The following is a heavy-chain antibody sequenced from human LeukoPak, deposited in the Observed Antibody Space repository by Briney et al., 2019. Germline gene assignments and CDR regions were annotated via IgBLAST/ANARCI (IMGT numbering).Heavy chain of an antibody. CDR3: ARDGGGFDY. J-gene: IGHJ4*02. Sequence: SETLSLTCTVSGGSISSYYWSWIRQPPGKGLEWIGYIYYSGSTNYNPSLKSRVTISVDTSKNQFSLKLSSVTAAGTAVYYCARDGGGFDYWGQGTLVTVSS. D-gene: IGHD3-16*01. V-gene: IGHV4-59*01. CDR1: GGSISSYY. CDR2: IYYSGST.